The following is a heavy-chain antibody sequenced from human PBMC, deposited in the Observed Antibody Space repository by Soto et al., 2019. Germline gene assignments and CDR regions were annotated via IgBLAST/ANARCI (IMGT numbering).Heavy chain of an antibody. CDR1: GGSISSSSYY. CDR3: ARQVNYPKDYYYYYYYMDV. V-gene: IGHV4-39*01. J-gene: IGHJ6*03. Sequence: KPSETLSLTCTVSGGSISSSSYYWGWIRQPPGKGLEWIGSIYYSGSTYYNPSLKSRVTISVDTSKNQFSLKLSSVTAADTAVYYCARQVNYPKDYYYYYYYMDVWGKGTTVTVSS. CDR2: IYYSGST. D-gene: IGHD4-4*01.